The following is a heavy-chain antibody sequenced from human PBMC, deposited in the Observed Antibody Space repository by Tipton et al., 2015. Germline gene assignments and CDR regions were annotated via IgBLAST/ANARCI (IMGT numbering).Heavy chain of an antibody. Sequence: TLSLTCTVSGGSISSSYWTWIRQPPGKGLEWIGYIYYSGNNYYSASTNYNPSLQSRVTISVDTSKNQFSLKLSSVTAADTAVYYCARGPTYSDYDSSGYHSRMFYFDYWGQGTLVTVS. V-gene: IGHV4-59*01. CDR2: IYYSGNNYYSAST. J-gene: IGHJ4*02. CDR3: ARGPTYSDYDSSGYHSRMFYFDY. D-gene: IGHD3-22*01. CDR1: GGSISSSY.